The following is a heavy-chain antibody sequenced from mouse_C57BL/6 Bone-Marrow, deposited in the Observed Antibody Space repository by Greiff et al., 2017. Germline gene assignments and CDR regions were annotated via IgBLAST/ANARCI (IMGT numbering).Heavy chain of an antibody. CDR1: EYEFPSHD. V-gene: IGHV5-2*01. D-gene: IGHD3-2*02. J-gene: IGHJ4*01. Sequence: EVKLVESGGGLVQPGESLKLSCESNEYEFPSHDMSWVRKTPEKRLELVAAINSDGGSTYYPDTMERRFIISRDNTKKTLYLQMSSLRTEDTAVYYCARHTAQAAGYAMDYWGQGTSVTVSS. CDR3: ARHTAQAAGYAMDY. CDR2: INSDGGST.